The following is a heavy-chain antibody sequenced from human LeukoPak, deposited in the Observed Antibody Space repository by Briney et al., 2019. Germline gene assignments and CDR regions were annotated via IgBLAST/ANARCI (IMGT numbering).Heavy chain of an antibody. CDR2: IYHSGTT. CDR3: AREGPITNCFDY. V-gene: IGHV4-4*02. CDR1: GDSISSSNW. J-gene: IGHJ4*02. Sequence: PSETLSLTCAVSGDSISSSNWWSWVRQPPGKGLEWIGEIYHSGTTNYNPSLKSRVTISVDSSKNQFSLKLTSVTAADTAVYFCAREGPITNCFDYWGQGTLVTVSS. D-gene: IGHD3-10*01.